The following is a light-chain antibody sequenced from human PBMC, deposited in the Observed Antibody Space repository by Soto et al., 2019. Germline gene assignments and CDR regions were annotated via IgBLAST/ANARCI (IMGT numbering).Light chain of an antibody. CDR1: QSVDTN. V-gene: IGKV3-15*01. CDR2: SSS. CDR3: QRYYNWPPLS. J-gene: IGKJ2*01. Sequence: EVVMTQSPATLSVSPGDRATLSCRASQSVDTNVAWYQQKPGQAPRLLVHSSSTRATGIPARFPCIGSGTDFTLPISGLQSDDFAVYCCQRYYNWPPLSFGQGTKLQIK.